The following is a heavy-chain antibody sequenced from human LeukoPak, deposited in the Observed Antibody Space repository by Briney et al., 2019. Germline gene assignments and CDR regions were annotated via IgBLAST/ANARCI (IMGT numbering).Heavy chain of an antibody. CDR1: VGAISGYY. J-gene: IGHJ4*02. Sequence: PSETLSLTCAVSVGAISGYYCSWVREPPGKGLEWVGYIYYSGSTNYNPSLKSRVTISVDTSKNQFSLKLSSATTADTAVYYCARLLQVRGPNLDYWGQGTLVTVSS. V-gene: IGHV4-59*08. D-gene: IGHD3-10*01. CDR3: ARLLQVRGPNLDY. CDR2: IYYSGST.